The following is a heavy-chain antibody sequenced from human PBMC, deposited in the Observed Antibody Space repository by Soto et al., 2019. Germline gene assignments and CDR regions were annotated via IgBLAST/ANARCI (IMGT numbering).Heavy chain of an antibody. V-gene: IGHV6-1*01. CDR2: TYYRSKWSN. CDR3: AGVPWFRGMDV. Sequence: SQTLSLTCAISGDSVSSDSAAWIWIRQSPSRGLEWLGRTYYRSKWSNDYALFVKSRITINPDTSKNHFSLQLYSVTPEDTAIYYCAGVPWFRGMDVWGQGTPVTVSS. CDR1: GDSVSSDSAA. D-gene: IGHD3-10*01. J-gene: IGHJ6*02.